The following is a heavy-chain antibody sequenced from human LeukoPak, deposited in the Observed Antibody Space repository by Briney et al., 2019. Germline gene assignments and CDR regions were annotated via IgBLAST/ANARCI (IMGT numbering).Heavy chain of an antibody. Sequence: GGSLRLSCAASGFTFSSYSMNWVRQAPGKGLEWVSSISSSSSYIYYADSVKGRFTISRDNAKNSLYLQMNSLRAEDTAVYYCARTGIGIAVAGYFDYWGQGTLVTVSS. CDR2: ISSSSSYI. V-gene: IGHV3-21*01. CDR3: ARTGIGIAVAGYFDY. J-gene: IGHJ4*02. D-gene: IGHD6-19*01. CDR1: GFTFSSYS.